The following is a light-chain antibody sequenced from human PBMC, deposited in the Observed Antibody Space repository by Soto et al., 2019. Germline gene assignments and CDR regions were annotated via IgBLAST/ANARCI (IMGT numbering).Light chain of an antibody. V-gene: IGKV3-11*01. CDR1: QSVSSY. CDR3: QQRRT. J-gene: IGKJ4*01. Sequence: EIVLTQSPATLSLSPGERATLSCGASQSVSSYLAWYQQKPGQAPRLLIYDASNRATGIPARFSGSGSGTDFTLTISSLEPEDFAVYYCQQRRTFGGGTKVDIK. CDR2: DAS.